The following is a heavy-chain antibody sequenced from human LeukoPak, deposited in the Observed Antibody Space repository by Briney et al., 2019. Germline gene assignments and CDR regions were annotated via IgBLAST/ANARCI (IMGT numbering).Heavy chain of an antibody. J-gene: IGHJ4*02. Sequence: GESLKISCKGSGYSFTSYWIARVRQMPGGGQDWMGIIYPGDSDIKYSPSFQGQVTISADRSISTAYLQWSTLKASDSAMYYCARLHCGGGSCYSGSAYYFDYWGQGTLVTVSS. D-gene: IGHD2-15*01. CDR3: ARLHCGGGSCYSGSAYYFDY. CDR1: GYSFTSYW. CDR2: IYPGDSDI. V-gene: IGHV5-51*01.